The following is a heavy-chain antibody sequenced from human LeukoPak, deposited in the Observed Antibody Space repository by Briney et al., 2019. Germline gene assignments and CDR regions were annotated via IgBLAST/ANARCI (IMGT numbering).Heavy chain of an antibody. CDR2: ISAYNGNT. Sequence: ASVKVSCKASGYTFTSYGISWVQQAPGQGLEWMGWISAYNGNTNYAQKLQGRVTMTTDTSTSTAYMEPRSLRSDDTAVYYCARDSSLWVNWFDPWGQGTLVTVSS. V-gene: IGHV1-18*01. CDR1: GYTFTSYG. J-gene: IGHJ5*02. CDR3: ARDSSLWVNWFDP. D-gene: IGHD6-13*01.